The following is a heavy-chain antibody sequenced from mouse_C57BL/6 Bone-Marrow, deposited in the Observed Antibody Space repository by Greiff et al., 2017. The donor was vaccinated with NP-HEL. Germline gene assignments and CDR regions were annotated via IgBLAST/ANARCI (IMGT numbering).Heavy chain of an antibody. CDR2: ISYSGST. CDR3: ARSPPYDWYFDV. Sequence: EVQLQQSGPGLAKPSQTLSLTCSVTGYSITSDYWNWIRKFPGNKLEYIGYISYSGSTYNNPSLKSRISITRDTSKNQYYLQLKSVTTEDTATYYCARSPPYDWYFDVWGTGTTVTVSS. J-gene: IGHJ1*03. CDR1: GYSITSDY. V-gene: IGHV3-8*01. D-gene: IGHD2-3*01.